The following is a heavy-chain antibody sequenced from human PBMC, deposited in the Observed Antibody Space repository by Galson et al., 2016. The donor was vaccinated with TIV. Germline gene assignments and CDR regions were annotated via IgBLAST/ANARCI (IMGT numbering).Heavy chain of an antibody. CDR2: IYWDDTQ. CDR3: ALYGSVSINAFYV. Sequence: PALVKPTQTLTLTCTLSGVSGIPSGVAVGWIRQPPGKALEWLALIYWDDTQRYRPSLKNRVTIAKDTSKNQVVLTMTHMDPVDTVTYFCALYGSVSINAFYVWGQVTRVTVSS. CDR1: GVSGIPSGVA. V-gene: IGHV2-5*02. D-gene: IGHD6-19*01. J-gene: IGHJ3*01.